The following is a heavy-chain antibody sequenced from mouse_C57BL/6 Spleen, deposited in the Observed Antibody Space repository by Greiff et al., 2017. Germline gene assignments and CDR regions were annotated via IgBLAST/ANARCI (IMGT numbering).Heavy chain of an antibody. J-gene: IGHJ3*01. CDR3: ARWAPIYYYGSRFAY. Sequence: QVQLQQSGPELVKPGASVKLSCKASGYTFTSYWMHWVKQRPGQGLEWIGNINPSNGGTNYNEKFKSKATLTVDKSSSTAYMQLSSLPSEDSAVYYCARWAPIYYYGSRFAYWGQGTLVTVSA. CDR1: GYTFTSYW. CDR2: INPSNGGT. V-gene: IGHV1-53*01. D-gene: IGHD1-1*01.